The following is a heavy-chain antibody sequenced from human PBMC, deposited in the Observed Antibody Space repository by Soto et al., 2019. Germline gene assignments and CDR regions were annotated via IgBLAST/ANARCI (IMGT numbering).Heavy chain of an antibody. J-gene: IGHJ5*02. CDR2: IYATGTT. Sequence: SETLSLTCTVSGASITGFYWGWIRKSAGKGLEWIGRIYATGTTDYNPSLKSRVMMSVDTSKKQFSLKLRSVTAADTAVYYCVRDGTTTFPDWVDPWGQGISVTVS. D-gene: IGHD1-1*01. CDR3: VRDGTTTFPDWVDP. V-gene: IGHV4-4*07. CDR1: GASITGFY.